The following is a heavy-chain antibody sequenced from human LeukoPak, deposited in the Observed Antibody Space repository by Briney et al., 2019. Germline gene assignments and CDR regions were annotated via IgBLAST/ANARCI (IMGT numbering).Heavy chain of an antibody. D-gene: IGHD2-2*01. CDR2: IIPIFGTA. CDR3: ARAYCSSTSCLADAFDI. Sequence: SVKVSCKASGGTFSSYAISWVRQAPGQGLEWMGGIIPIFGTANYAQKLQGRVTITADKSTSTAYMEPSSLRSEDTAVYYCARAYCSSTSCLADAFDIWGQGTMVTVSS. V-gene: IGHV1-69*06. CDR1: GGTFSSYA. J-gene: IGHJ3*02.